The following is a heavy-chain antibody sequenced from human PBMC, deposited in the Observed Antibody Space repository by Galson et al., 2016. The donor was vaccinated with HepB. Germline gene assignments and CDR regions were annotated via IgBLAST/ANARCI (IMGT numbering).Heavy chain of an antibody. V-gene: IGHV3-33*01. CDR1: GFTFNNYG. CDR2: IRCAGGNA. CDR3: ARGVNYYDNSGYFAD. Sequence: SLRLSCATSGFTFNNYGFNWVRQAPGKGLEWLSGIRCAGGNAFYADSVKGRFTISRDDSKNTLFLQMNSLRAEDTAVYYCARGVNYYDNSGYFADWGQGTLVTVSS. J-gene: IGHJ4*02. D-gene: IGHD3-22*01.